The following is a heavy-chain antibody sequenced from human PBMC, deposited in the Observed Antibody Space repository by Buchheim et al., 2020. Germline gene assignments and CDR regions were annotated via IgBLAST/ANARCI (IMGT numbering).Heavy chain of an antibody. CDR3: ARDVGGYPSWYFDY. CDR2: IWYDGSNK. CDR1: GFTFSSYG. V-gene: IGHV3-33*01. J-gene: IGHJ4*01. Sequence: QVQLVESGGGVVQPGRSLRLSCAASGFTFSSYGMHWVRQAPGKGLEWVAVIWYDGSNKYYADSVKGRFTISRDNSKNTLYLQMNSLRAEDTAVYYCARDVGGYPSWYFDYWGHGTL. D-gene: IGHD3-16*01.